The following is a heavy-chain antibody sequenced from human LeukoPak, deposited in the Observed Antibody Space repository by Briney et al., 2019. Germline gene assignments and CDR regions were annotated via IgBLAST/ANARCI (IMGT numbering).Heavy chain of an antibody. CDR1: GGSFSGYY. CDR3: ASPSPYSGYSDFDY. D-gene: IGHD5-12*01. J-gene: IGHJ4*02. V-gene: IGHV3-11*01. CDR2: ISSSGSTI. Sequence: LSLTCAVYGGSFSGYYWSWIRQAPGKGLEWVSYISSSGSTIYYADSVKGRFTISRDNAKNSLYLQMNSLRAEDTAVYYCASPSPYSGYSDFDYWGQGTLVTVSS.